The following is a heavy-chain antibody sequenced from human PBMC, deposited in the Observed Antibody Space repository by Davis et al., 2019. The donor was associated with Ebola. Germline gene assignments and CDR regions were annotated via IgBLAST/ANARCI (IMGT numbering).Heavy chain of an antibody. Sequence: PGGSLRLSCAASGFTFSDDYMSWIRQAPGKGLEWVSCISGSGDAIYYADSVKGRFTISRDNAKNSLYLQMNSLRAEDTAVYYCARDAMTATKLDYWGQGTLVTVSS. J-gene: IGHJ4*02. V-gene: IGHV3-11*01. CDR3: ARDAMTATKLDY. CDR2: ISGSGDAI. D-gene: IGHD2-21*02. CDR1: GFTFSDDY.